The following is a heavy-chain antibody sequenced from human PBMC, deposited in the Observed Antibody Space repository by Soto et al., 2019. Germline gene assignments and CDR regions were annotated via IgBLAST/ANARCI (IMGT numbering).Heavy chain of an antibody. V-gene: IGHV4-34*01. CDR1: GGSFSGYY. J-gene: IGHJ3*02. CDR2: INHSGST. D-gene: IGHD1-7*01. CDR3: ALPLNLDGFDI. Sequence: QVQLQQWGAGLLKPSETLSLTCAVYGGSFSGYYWNWIRQPPGKGLEWIGEINHSGSTNYNPSLKSRVTISVNTSKNQHPLNLSLVPGADTAVYYGALPLNLDGFDIWGHGTIVTVSS.